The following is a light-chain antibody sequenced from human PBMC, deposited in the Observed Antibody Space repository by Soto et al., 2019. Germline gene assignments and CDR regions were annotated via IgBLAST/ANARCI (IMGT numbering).Light chain of an antibody. J-gene: IGKJ1*01. CDR1: QGIIDY. CDR3: QKYDTAPQT. Sequence: DIQMTQSPSSLSASVGDTVTITCRASQGIIDYLAWYQQRPGKVPKLLIYAASTLQTGDPSRFSGSGAGTDFTLTIISLQPEDVATYYCQKYDTAPQTFGPGTKVEIK. V-gene: IGKV1-27*01. CDR2: AAS.